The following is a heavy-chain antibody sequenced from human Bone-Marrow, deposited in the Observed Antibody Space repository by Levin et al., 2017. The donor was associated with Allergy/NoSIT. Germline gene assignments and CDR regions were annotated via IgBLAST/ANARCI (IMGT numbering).Heavy chain of an antibody. Sequence: PSETLSLTCTVSGDSISNNNFYWGWFRQPPGRGLEWIGAISYRGTTFSNGSLKSRVTISGDTSTNQFFLKLASVTAADTSIYFCARLGKYPLFSFDPWGQGTLVIVSS. V-gene: IGHV4-39*01. CDR1: GDSISNNNFY. CDR2: ISYRGTT. CDR3: ARLGKYPLFSFDP. D-gene: IGHD1-26*01. J-gene: IGHJ5*02.